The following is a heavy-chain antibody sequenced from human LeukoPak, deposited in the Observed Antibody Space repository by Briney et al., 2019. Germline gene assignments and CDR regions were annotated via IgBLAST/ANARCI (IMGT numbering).Heavy chain of an antibody. Sequence: SETLSLTCTVSGGSISSYYWSWIRQPAGKGLEWIGRIYTSGSTNYNPSLKSRVTMSVDTSKNQFSLKLSSVTAADTAVYYCASQPRDNQMYYYGSGYAFDIWGQGTMVTVSS. D-gene: IGHD3-10*01. V-gene: IGHV4-4*07. CDR2: IYTSGST. CDR3: ASQPRDNQMYYYGSGYAFDI. CDR1: GGSISSYY. J-gene: IGHJ3*02.